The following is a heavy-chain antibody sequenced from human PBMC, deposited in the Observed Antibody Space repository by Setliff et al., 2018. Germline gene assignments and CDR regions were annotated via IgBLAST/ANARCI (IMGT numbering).Heavy chain of an antibody. D-gene: IGHD6-25*01. CDR3: TRGGYDSGV. V-gene: IGHV5-10-1*01. CDR2: IEPTDSYT. CDR1: GYSFSNFW. J-gene: IGHJ4*02. Sequence: GESLKISCKASGYSFSNFWINWVRQLPGKGLEWMGRIEPTDSYTNYSLSFQGHVTISIDKSITTAYLHWSSLKASDTAMYYCTRGGYDSGVWGQGTLVTVSS.